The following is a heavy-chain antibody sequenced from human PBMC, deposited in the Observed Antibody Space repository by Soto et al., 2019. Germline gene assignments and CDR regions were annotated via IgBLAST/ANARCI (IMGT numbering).Heavy chain of an antibody. CDR1: GFTFSSYG. CDR3: AKDLMLVVVIQYYYYGMDV. Sequence: PGGSLRLSCAASGFTFSSYGMHWVRQAPGKGLEWVAVISYDGSNKYYADSVKGRFTISRDNSKNTLYLQMSSLRAEDTAVYYCAKDLMLVVVIQYYYYGMDVWGQGTTVTVSS. J-gene: IGHJ6*02. D-gene: IGHD3-22*01. CDR2: ISYDGSNK. V-gene: IGHV3-30*18.